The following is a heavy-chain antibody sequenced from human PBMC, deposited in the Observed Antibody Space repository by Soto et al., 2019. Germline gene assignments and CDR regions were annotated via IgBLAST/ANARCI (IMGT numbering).Heavy chain of an antibody. CDR1: GYSFTSYW. Sequence: PGESLKISCKGSGYSFTSYWISWVRQMPGEGLEWMGRIDPSDSYTNYSPSFQGHVTISADKSISTAYLQWSSLKASDTAMYYCALFYPTNVGTAMASHDYWGQGTLVTVSS. CDR3: ALFYPTNVGTAMASHDY. J-gene: IGHJ4*02. D-gene: IGHD5-18*01. CDR2: IDPSDSYT. V-gene: IGHV5-10-1*01.